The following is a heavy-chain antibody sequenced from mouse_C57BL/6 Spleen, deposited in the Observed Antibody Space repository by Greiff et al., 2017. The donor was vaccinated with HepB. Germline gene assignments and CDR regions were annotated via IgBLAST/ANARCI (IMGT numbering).Heavy chain of an antibody. D-gene: IGHD2-4*01. Sequence: QVQLQQPGAELVKPGASVKLSCKASGYTFTSYWMHWVKQRPGQGLEWIGMIHPNSGSTNYNEKFKSKATLTVDKSSSTAYMQLSSLTSDDSAVYYCAREGGLPLYFDYWGQGTTLTVSS. CDR3: AREGGLPLYFDY. CDR1: GYTFTSYW. V-gene: IGHV1-64*01. CDR2: IHPNSGST. J-gene: IGHJ2*01.